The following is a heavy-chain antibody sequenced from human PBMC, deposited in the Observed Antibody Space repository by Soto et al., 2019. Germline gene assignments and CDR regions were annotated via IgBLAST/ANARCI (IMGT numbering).Heavy chain of an antibody. V-gene: IGHV4-4*02. CDR1: GGSISSSNW. Sequence: QVQLQEWGPGLVKPSGTLSLTCAVSGGSISSSNWWSWVRQPPGKGLEWIGEIYHSGSTNYNPSLKSRVTISVDKSKNQFSLTLSSVTAADTAVYYCAKGRLLWFGEDEQVLDVWGQGTTVTVSS. D-gene: IGHD3-10*01. CDR2: IYHSGST. CDR3: AKGRLLWFGEDEQVLDV. J-gene: IGHJ6*02.